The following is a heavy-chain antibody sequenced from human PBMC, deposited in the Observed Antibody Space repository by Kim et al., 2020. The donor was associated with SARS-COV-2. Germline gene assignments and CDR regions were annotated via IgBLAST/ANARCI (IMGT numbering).Heavy chain of an antibody. Sequence: YKDYAGSVRRRRTTTPDTSKNQFSLQLNSVTPEDTAVYYCAREAGANFDYWGQGTLVTVSS. D-gene: IGHD1-26*01. J-gene: IGHJ4*02. CDR3: AREAGANFDY. CDR2: YK. V-gene: IGHV6-1*01.